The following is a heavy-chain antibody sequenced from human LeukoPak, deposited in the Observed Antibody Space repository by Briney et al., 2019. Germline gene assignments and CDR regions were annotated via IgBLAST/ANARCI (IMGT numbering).Heavy chain of an antibody. J-gene: IGHJ6*02. Sequence: PGGSLRLSCAASGFTFSSYWMSWVRQAPGKGLEWVANIKLDGSEKYYVDSVKGRFTISRDSAKNSLYLQMNSLRAEDTAVYYCARRRYFDWLSLYYYYGMDVWGQGTTVTVSS. D-gene: IGHD3-9*01. CDR1: GFTFSSYW. V-gene: IGHV3-7*01. CDR2: IKLDGSEK. CDR3: ARRRYFDWLSLYYYYGMDV.